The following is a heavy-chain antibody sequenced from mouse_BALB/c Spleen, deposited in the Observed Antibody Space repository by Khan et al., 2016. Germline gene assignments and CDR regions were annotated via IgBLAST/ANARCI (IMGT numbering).Heavy chain of an antibody. J-gene: IGHJ1*01. CDR1: GYTFTNYG. CDR3: VRDYEYDGDWYFDV. D-gene: IGHD2-4*01. CDR2: MNTYTGEP. Sequence: QFQLVQSGPELKKPGETVKISCKASGYTFTNYGMNWVKQAPGKGLKWMGWMNTYTGEPTYADDFKGRFAFSLKTSARTAYLQINNLKNEDTATYCCVRDYEYDGDWYFDVWGAGTTVTVSS. V-gene: IGHV9-3-1*01.